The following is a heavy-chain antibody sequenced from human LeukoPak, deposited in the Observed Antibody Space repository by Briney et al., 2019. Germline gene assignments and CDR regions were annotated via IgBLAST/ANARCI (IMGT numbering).Heavy chain of an antibody. CDR2: ISYAGSNK. Sequence: PGGSLRLSCVASGFTFSSYGMHWVRQAPGKGLEWVALISYAGSNKYYADSVKGRFTISRDNAYNSLYLQMNSLRAEDTAVYYCARGGDYLDYWGQGTLVTVSS. CDR1: GFTFSSYG. J-gene: IGHJ4*02. CDR3: ARGGDYLDY. V-gene: IGHV3-30*03.